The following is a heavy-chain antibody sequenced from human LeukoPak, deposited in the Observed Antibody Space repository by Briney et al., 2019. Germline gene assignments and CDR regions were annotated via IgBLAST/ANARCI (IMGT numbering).Heavy chain of an antibody. CDR1: GFTFSSYA. J-gene: IGHJ4*02. D-gene: IGHD6-13*01. CDR2: ISGSGGST. CDR3: ARDSGKQPFHQFDY. V-gene: IGHV3-23*01. Sequence: GGSLRLSCAASGFTFSSYAMSWVRQAPGKGLEWVSGISGSGGSTYYADSVKGRFTISRDNSKNTLYLQMNSLRAEDTAVYYCARDSGKQPFHQFDYWGQGTLVTVSS.